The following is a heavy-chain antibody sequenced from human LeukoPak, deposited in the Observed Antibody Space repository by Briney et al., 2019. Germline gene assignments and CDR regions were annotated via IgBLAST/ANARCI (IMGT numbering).Heavy chain of an antibody. CDR2: INPSGGST. D-gene: IGHD5-18*01. Sequence: GASVKVSCKASGGTFSSYAISWVRQAPGQGLEWMGIINPSGGSTSYAQKFQGRVTMTRDTSTSTVYMELSSLRSEDTAVYYCARVWGTAMVLDYWGQGTLVTVSS. CDR1: GGTFSSYA. CDR3: ARVWGTAMVLDY. V-gene: IGHV1-46*01. J-gene: IGHJ4*02.